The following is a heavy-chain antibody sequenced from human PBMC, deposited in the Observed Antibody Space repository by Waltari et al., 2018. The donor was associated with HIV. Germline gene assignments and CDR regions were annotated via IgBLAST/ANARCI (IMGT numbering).Heavy chain of an antibody. CDR1: GFTFGDYA. J-gene: IGHJ4*02. D-gene: IGHD2-2*01. CDR2: IRSKAHGGTT. CDR3: TRDFSVVPTARFDY. V-gene: IGHV3-49*03. Sequence: EVQLVESGGGLVQPGRSLRLSCTGSGFTFGDYAMSWFRQAPGKGLEWVGFIRSKAHGGTTQYAASVKGRFTISRDDSKSIAYLQMNSLKTEDTAVYYCTRDFSVVPTARFDYWGQGILVTVSS.